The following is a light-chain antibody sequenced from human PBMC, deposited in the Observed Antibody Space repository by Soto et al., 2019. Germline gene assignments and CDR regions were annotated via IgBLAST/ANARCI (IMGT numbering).Light chain of an antibody. V-gene: IGLV7-43*01. J-gene: IGLJ3*02. Sequence: QTVVTQEPSLTVSPGGTVTLTCASSTGAVTTGYYPSWFQHKPGHAPRALIYNTNDKHSWTPARLSGSLLGDKAALTLSGVQPEDKAEYYCLLYYGGSWVFGGGTKLTVL. CDR3: LLYYGGSWV. CDR2: NTN. CDR1: TGAVTTGYY.